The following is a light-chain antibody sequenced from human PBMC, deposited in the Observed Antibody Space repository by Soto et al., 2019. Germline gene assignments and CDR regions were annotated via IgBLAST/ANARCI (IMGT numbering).Light chain of an antibody. CDR2: VNSDGSH. CDR3: QTWGTGIRV. Sequence: QLVLTQSPSASASLGASVKLTCTLSSGHSNYAIAWHQQQPEKGPRYLMKVNSDGSHRKGDGIPDRFSGSSSGAQRYLTISRLQSEDEAHSSCQTWGTGIRVFGTGTKVPVL. J-gene: IGLJ1*01. CDR1: SGHSNYA. V-gene: IGLV4-69*01.